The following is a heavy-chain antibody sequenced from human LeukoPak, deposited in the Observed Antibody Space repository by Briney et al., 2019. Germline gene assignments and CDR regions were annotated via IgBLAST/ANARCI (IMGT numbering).Heavy chain of an antibody. CDR2: IXXSGGST. CDR1: GFTFSSYA. Sequence: PGGSLRLSCAASGFTFSSYAMSWVRQAPGKGLEWVSAIXXSGGSTYYADSVKGRFTISRDNSKNTLYLQMNSLRAEDTAVYYCAKGGYCSSTSCYTSWFDPWGQGTLVTVSS. CDR3: AKGGYCSSTSCYTSWFDP. V-gene: IGHV3-23*01. J-gene: IGHJ5*02. D-gene: IGHD2-2*02.